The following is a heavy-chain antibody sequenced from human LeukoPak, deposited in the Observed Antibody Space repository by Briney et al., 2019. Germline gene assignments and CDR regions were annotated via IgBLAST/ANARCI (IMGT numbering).Heavy chain of an antibody. J-gene: IGHJ5*02. CDR2: IYPGDSDT. V-gene: IGHV5-51*01. CDR1: GYSFTSYW. D-gene: IGHD6-13*01. CDR3: AGPGIAAALASWFDP. Sequence: GESLKISCKGSGYSFTSYWIGWVRQMPGKGLEWMGIIYPGDSDTRYSPSFQGQGTISADKSISTAYLQWSSLKASDTAMYYCAGPGIAAALASWFDPWGQGTLVTVSP.